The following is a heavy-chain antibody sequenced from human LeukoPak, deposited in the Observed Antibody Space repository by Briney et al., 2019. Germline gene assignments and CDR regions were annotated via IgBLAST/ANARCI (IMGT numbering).Heavy chain of an antibody. CDR2: IKQDGSEK. J-gene: IGHJ4*02. Sequence: GGSLRLSRAASGFTFSSYWMSWVRQAPGKGLEWVANIKQDGSEKYYVDSVKGRFTISKDNAKNTLYLQMNSLRAEDTAVYYCARDYSSGWYDYWGQGTLVTVSS. CDR3: ARDYSSGWYDY. CDR1: GFTFSSYW. V-gene: IGHV3-7*03. D-gene: IGHD6-19*01.